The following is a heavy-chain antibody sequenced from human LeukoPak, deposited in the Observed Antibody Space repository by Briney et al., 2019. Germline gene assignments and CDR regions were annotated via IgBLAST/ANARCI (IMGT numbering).Heavy chain of an antibody. CDR3: ARANSSGWYVGLYYYYYYMDV. CDR2: IIPIFGTA. J-gene: IGHJ6*03. CDR1: GGTFSSYA. D-gene: IGHD6-19*01. V-gene: IGHV1-69*06. Sequence: GSSVKVSCKASGGTFSSYAISWVRQAPGQGLEWMGGIIPIFGTANYAQKFQGRVTITADKSTSTAYMELSSLRSEDTAVYYCARANSSGWYVGLYYYYYYMDVWGKGTTVTVSS.